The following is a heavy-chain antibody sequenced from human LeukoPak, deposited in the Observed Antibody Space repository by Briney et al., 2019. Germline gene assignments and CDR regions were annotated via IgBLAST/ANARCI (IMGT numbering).Heavy chain of an antibody. Sequence: SETLSLTCTISGGSMRSYFWNWIRQPAGKGLEWIGRIYNSGSTKYNPSLKSRVTMSVDTSKNQFSLKLSSVTAADTAVYYCAREEGSSTSYYYYYMDVWGKGTTVTVSS. CDR3: AREEGSSTSYYYYYMDV. D-gene: IGHD2-2*01. V-gene: IGHV4-4*07. CDR2: IYNSGST. J-gene: IGHJ6*03. CDR1: GGSMRSYF.